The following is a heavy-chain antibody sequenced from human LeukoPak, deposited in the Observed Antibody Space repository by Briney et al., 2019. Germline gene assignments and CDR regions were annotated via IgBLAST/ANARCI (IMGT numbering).Heavy chain of an antibody. Sequence: PGGSLRLSCAASGFTFSSYGMHWVRQAPGKGLEWVAFIRYDGSNKYYADSVKGRFTISRDNSKNTLYLQMNSLRAEDTAVYYCARDTDSSGWQPFLPGAFDIWGQGTMVTVSS. J-gene: IGHJ3*02. CDR1: GFTFSSYG. CDR3: ARDTDSSGWQPFLPGAFDI. CDR2: IRYDGSNK. V-gene: IGHV3-30*02. D-gene: IGHD6-19*01.